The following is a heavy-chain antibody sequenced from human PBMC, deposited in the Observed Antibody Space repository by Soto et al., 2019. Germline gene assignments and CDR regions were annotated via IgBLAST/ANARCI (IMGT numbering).Heavy chain of an antibody. CDR1: GGSVSSRSHF. V-gene: IGHV4-61*01. CDR3: AKVAGGLGYFDL. D-gene: IGHD3-16*01. CDR2: IFYSGST. J-gene: IGHJ2*01. Sequence: QVQLQESGPGLVKPSETLSVTCTVSGGSVSSRSHFWSWIRQPPGGGLQWIGYIFYSGSTNYNPSLKSRATLSVDTSRNQFSLRLTSVTAADTAVHYCAKVAGGLGYFDLWGRGTLVTVSS.